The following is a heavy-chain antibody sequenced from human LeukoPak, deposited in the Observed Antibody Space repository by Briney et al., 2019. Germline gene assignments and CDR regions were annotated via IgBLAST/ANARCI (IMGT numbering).Heavy chain of an antibody. CDR3: ARISGWDSVIDY. CDR1: GGSISSSSYY. CDR2: IYYSGST. V-gene: IGHV4-39*07. J-gene: IGHJ4*02. D-gene: IGHD6-19*01. Sequence: SETLSLTCTVSGGSISSSSYYWGWIRQPPGKGLEWIGSIYYSGSTYYNPSLKSRVTISVDTSKNQFSLKLSSVTAADTAVYYCARISGWDSVIDYWGQGTLVTVSS.